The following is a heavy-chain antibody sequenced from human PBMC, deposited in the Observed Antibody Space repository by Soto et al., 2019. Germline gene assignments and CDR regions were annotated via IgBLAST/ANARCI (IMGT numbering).Heavy chain of an antibody. CDR1: GFTFSSYA. V-gene: IGHV3-23*01. CDR2: ISGSGGNT. J-gene: IGHJ4*02. D-gene: IGHD5-12*01. CDR3: AKHDYSGYDYPDY. Sequence: PGGSLRLSCAASGFTFSSYAMSWVRQAPGKGLEWVSTISGSGGNTYYADSVKGRFTISRDNSKNTLFLQMSSLSAEDTAVYYCAKHDYSGYDYPDYWGQGTLVTSPQ.